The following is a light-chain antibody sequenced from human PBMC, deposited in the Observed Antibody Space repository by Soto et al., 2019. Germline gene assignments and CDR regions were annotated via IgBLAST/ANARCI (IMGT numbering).Light chain of an antibody. Sequence: QPSSLSWSPGQSDTLSPPGGSSAIGDFSWYQQQPGKAPKLIIYDVSNRPSGVSNRFSGSKSGNTASLTISGLQADDEADYYCNSYTSGTTRAFGTGTKVTVL. CDR2: DVS. J-gene: IGLJ1*01. V-gene: IGLV2-14*01. CDR3: NSYTSGTTRA. CDR1: SSAIGD.